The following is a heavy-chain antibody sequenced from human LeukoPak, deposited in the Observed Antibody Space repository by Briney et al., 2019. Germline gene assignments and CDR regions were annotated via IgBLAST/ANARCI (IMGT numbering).Heavy chain of an antibody. J-gene: IGHJ4*02. CDR2: ISSSSYI. D-gene: IGHD2-15*01. Sequence: PGGSLRLSCAASGFTFSDYSMNWVRQAPGKGLEWVSSISSSSYIYYADSVKGQFTISRDNAKNSLYLQMNSLRAEDTAVYYCARGGGSFALIHWGQGTLVTVSS. CDR3: ARGGGSFALIH. CDR1: GFTFSDYS. V-gene: IGHV3-21*01.